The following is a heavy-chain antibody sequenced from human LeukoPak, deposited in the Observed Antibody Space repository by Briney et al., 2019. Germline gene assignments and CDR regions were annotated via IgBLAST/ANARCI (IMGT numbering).Heavy chain of an antibody. V-gene: IGHV3-23*01. D-gene: IGHD6-19*01. CDR3: AKQWVDC. CDR1: GFTFNNYA. J-gene: IGHJ4*02. Sequence: GGSLRLSCAASGFTFNNYAMNWVRQAPGKGLEWVSSISESGDKTVYADSVKGRFTISRDNSRNTLYLQMNSLRAEDTALYYCAKQWVDCWGQGTLVTVSS. CDR2: ISESGDKT.